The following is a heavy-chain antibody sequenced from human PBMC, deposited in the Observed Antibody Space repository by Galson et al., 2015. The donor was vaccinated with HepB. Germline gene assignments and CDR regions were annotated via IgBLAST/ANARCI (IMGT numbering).Heavy chain of an antibody. CDR3: AKDRETTVVSLLHY. J-gene: IGHJ4*02. CDR1: GFTFSSYS. D-gene: IGHD4-23*01. Sequence: SLRLSCAASGFTFSSYSMNWVRQAPGKGLEWVSYISSSSSTIYYADSVKGRFTISRDNAKNSLYLQMNSLRAEDTAVYYCAKDRETTVVSLLHYWGQGTLVTVSS. V-gene: IGHV3-48*01. CDR2: ISSSSSTI.